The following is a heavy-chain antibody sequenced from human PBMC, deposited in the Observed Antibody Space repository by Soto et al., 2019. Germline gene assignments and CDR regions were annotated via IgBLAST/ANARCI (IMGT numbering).Heavy chain of an antibody. CDR2: IYPTGST. D-gene: IGHD1-20*01. Sequence: KPSETLSLTCTVSGGSIGSGGYSWSWVRQAPGKGLEWIGCIYPTGSTYYNPSLRGRVTLLVDWPNNQFSLKLSSVTAADTAVYYCARAHLTGTTDYWGQGTLVTVSS. CDR3: ARAHLTGTTDY. J-gene: IGHJ4*02. V-gene: IGHV4-30-2*01. CDR1: GGSIGSGGYS.